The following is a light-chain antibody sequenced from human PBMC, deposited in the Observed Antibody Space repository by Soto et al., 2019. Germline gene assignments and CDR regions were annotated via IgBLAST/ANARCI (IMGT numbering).Light chain of an antibody. CDR3: QQYVRSPYT. CDR1: QSVSANH. J-gene: IGKJ2*01. V-gene: IGKV3-20*01. CDR2: GAS. Sequence: ETVLTQSPGTLSLSPGERATLSCRASQSVSANHLAWYQQRPGQAPRLVSYGASSRATGIPDRFSGSGSGTDFTLTITRLEPEDFAVYYCQQYVRSPYTFGQGTKLEIK.